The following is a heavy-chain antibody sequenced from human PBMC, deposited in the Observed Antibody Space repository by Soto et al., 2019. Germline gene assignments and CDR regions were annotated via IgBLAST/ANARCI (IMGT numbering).Heavy chain of an antibody. V-gene: IGHV4-61*01. CDR2: VYHTGRT. CDR1: GGSFKSGSYS. Sequence: PSETLSLTCTVSGGSFKSGSYSWSWIRQPPGKGLEWIGYVYHTGRTSYSPSLKSRVSISMDTSKNQFSLNLDSVTAADTAVYFCARDFAYFDSWGRGTLVTVSS. D-gene: IGHD3-3*01. J-gene: IGHJ4*02. CDR3: ARDFAYFDS.